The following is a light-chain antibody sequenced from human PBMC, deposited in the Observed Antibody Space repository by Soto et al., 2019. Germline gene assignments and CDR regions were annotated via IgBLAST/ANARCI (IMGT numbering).Light chain of an antibody. CDR2: AAS. V-gene: IGKV1-9*01. Sequence: DIQLTQAPSFLSASAGDRVSIPSRASQAISSYLAWYQQKPGRAPKLLIYAASTLQSGVPSRFSGSGSGTEFTLTITSLQPEDFATYYCQQLNSFPITFGQGTRLEI. CDR3: QQLNSFPIT. CDR1: QAISSY. J-gene: IGKJ5*01.